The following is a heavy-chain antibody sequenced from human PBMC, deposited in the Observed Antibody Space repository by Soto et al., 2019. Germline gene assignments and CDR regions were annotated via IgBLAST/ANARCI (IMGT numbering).Heavy chain of an antibody. CDR1: GGSISSYY. CDR2: IYYSGST. D-gene: IGHD2-2*02. Sequence: PSETLSLTCTVSGGSISSYYWSWIRQPPGKGLEWIGYIYYSGSTNYNPSLKSRVTISVDTSKNQFSLKLSSVTAADTAVYYCARDRSEYQLLYEENYYYYYGMDVWGQGTTVTVSS. V-gene: IGHV4-59*01. CDR3: ARDRSEYQLLYEENYYYYYGMDV. J-gene: IGHJ6*02.